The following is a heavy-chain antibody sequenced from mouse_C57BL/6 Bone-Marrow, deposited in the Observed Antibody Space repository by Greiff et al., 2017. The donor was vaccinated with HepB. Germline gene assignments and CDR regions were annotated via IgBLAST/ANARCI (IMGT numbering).Heavy chain of an antibody. J-gene: IGHJ3*01. CDR3: ARNYYGSRCFAY. CDR2: IHPNSGST. CDR1: GYTFTSYW. V-gene: IGHV1-64*01. D-gene: IGHD1-1*01. Sequence: QVHVKQSGAELVKPGASVKLSCKASGYTFTSYWMHWVKQRPGQGLEWIGMIHPNSGSTNYNEKFKSKATLTVDKSSSTAYMQLSSLTSEDSAVYYCARNYYGSRCFAYWGQGTLVTVSA.